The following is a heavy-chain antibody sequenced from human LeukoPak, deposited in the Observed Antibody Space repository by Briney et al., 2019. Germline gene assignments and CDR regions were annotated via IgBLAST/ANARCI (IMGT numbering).Heavy chain of an antibody. CDR3: AREGSRRLYMDV. V-gene: IGHV4-4*02. CDR2: IYHSGSS. Sequence: SETLSLTCAVSGGSISTGNWWSWVRQSPDKGLEWIGEIYHSGSSNYNPSLKSRVTMSIDNSKHHFSLSLTSVTAADTAVYYCAREGSRRLYMDVWGRGTLVTVSS. CDR1: GGSISTGNW. D-gene: IGHD6-25*01. J-gene: IGHJ6*03.